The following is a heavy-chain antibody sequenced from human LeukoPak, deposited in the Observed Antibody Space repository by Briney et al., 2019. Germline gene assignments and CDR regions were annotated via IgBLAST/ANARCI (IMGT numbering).Heavy chain of an antibody. J-gene: IGHJ5*02. CDR2: IIPIFGTA. D-gene: IGHD3-16*01. Sequence: SVKVSCKASGGTFSSYAISWVRQAPGQGLEWMGGIIPIFGTANYAQKFQGRVTITADKSTSTAYMELSSLRSEDTAVYYCAVEGGSPNWFDPWGQGTLVTVSS. V-gene: IGHV1-69*06. CDR3: AVEGGSPNWFDP. CDR1: GGTFSSYA.